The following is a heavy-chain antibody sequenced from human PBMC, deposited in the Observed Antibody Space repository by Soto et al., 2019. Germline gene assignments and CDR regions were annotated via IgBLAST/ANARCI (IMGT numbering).Heavy chain of an antibody. Sequence: ASVKVSCKASGDTFTSYCISWVRLAPGQGLEWMGWISAYNGNTNYAQKLQGRVTMTTDTSTSTAYMELRSLRSDDTAVYYCARDRFGSGSYHLWGQGTLVTVSS. CDR1: GDTFTSYC. J-gene: IGHJ1*01. CDR2: ISAYNGNT. CDR3: ARDRFGSGSYHL. V-gene: IGHV1-18*01. D-gene: IGHD3-10*01.